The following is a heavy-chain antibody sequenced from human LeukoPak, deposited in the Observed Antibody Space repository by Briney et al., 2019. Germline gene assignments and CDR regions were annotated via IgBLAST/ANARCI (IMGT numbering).Heavy chain of an antibody. CDR3: ARQLGYCSDGDCYFDC. CDR2: ISGSGGST. Sequence: GGSLRLSCAASGFTFSNYAMSWVRQAPGRGLEWVSAISGSGGSTYSADSVKGRFTISRDNSKNTLHLQMNSLRAEDTAVYHCARQLGYCSDGDCYFDCWGQGTLVTVSS. D-gene: IGHD2-15*01. V-gene: IGHV3-23*01. J-gene: IGHJ4*02. CDR1: GFTFSNYA.